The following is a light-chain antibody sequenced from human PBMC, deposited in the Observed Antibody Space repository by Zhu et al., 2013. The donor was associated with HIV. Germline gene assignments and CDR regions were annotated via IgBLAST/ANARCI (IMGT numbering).Light chain of an antibody. V-gene: IGKV3-20*01. CDR1: QSVSN. CDR2: GAS. J-gene: IGKJ2*01. Sequence: EIVLTQSPGTLSLSPGERATLSCRASQSVSNLAWCQQNPGQAPRLLIYGASSRATGIPDRFRGSGSGTDFTLTISSLEPEDFAVYHCQQYQTSPYTFGQGTKLEIK. CDR3: QQYQTSPYT.